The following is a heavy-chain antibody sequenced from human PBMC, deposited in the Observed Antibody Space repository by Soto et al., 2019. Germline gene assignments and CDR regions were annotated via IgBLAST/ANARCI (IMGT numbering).Heavy chain of an antibody. Sequence: SETLSLTCTVSGGSISSSSYYWGWIRQPPGKGLEWIESIYYSGSTYYNPSLKSRVTISVDTSKNQFSLKLSSVTAADTAVYYCARPYSSGWNYFDYWGQGTLVTVSS. CDR3: ARPYSSGWNYFDY. V-gene: IGHV4-39*01. CDR2: IYYSGST. CDR1: GGSISSSSYY. J-gene: IGHJ4*02. D-gene: IGHD6-19*01.